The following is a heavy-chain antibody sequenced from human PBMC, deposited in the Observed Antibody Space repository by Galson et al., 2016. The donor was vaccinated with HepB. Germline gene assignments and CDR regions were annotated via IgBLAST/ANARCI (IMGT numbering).Heavy chain of an antibody. J-gene: IGHJ4*02. D-gene: IGHD3-16*01. CDR2: INGGNGNT. CDR1: GYSFTRYL. Sequence: SVKVSCKASGYSFTRYLTHWVRQAPGQSLAWMGWINGGNGNTMYSEKYQDRITITRDTSASTAYLELSSLRSEDTAVYYCATDVLGLFDYWGQGKLVTVSS. CDR3: ATDVLGLFDY. V-gene: IGHV1-3*01.